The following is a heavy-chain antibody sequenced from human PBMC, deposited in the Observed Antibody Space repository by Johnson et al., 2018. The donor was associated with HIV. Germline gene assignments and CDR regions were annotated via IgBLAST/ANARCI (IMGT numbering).Heavy chain of an antibody. CDR1: GFTFSSYA. V-gene: IGHV3-23*04. CDR3: AKDRVGATDANDFDI. J-gene: IGHJ3*02. Sequence: MQLVESGGGVVQPGRSLRLSCAASGFTFSSYAMSWVRQAPGKGLEWVSAISGSGGSTYYADSVKGRFTISRDNSKNTLYLQMNSLRAEDTAVYYCAKDRVGATDANDFDIWGQGTMVTVSS. CDR2: ISGSGGST. D-gene: IGHD1-26*01.